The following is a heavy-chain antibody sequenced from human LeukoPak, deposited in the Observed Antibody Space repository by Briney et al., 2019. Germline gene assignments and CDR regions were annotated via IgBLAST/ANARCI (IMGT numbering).Heavy chain of an antibody. Sequence: SETLSLTCTVSGGSISSYYWSWIRQPPGKGLEWIGYIYYSGSTNYNPSLKSRVTISVDTSKNQFSLKLSSVTAADTAIYYCARGPPYYFDTSGLDSWGQGTLVTVSS. V-gene: IGHV4-59*12. J-gene: IGHJ4*02. CDR3: ARGPPYYFDTSGLDS. D-gene: IGHD3-22*01. CDR2: IYYSGST. CDR1: GGSISSYY.